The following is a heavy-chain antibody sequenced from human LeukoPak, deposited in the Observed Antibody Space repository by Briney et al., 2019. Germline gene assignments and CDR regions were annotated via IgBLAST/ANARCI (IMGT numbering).Heavy chain of an antibody. CDR1: GYTFTSYD. V-gene: IGHV1-8*01. CDR2: MNPNSGNT. J-gene: IGHJ6*02. Sequence: ASVKVSCKASGYTFTSYDINWVRQATGQGLEWMGWMNPNSGNTGYAQKFQGRVTMTRNTSISTAYMELSSLRSEDTAVYYCARAIDYDFWSGYYTGYYYYYGMDVWGQGTTVTVSS. D-gene: IGHD3-3*01. CDR3: ARAIDYDFWSGYYTGYYYYYGMDV.